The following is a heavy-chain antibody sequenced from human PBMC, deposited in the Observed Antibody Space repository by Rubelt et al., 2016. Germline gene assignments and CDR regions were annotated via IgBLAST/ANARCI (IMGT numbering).Heavy chain of an antibody. CDR2: INHSGGT. V-gene: IGHV4-34*01. J-gene: IGHJ3*02. D-gene: IGHD4-23*01. CDR3: ARGRKSGYSYAFDI. Sequence: QVQLQQWGAGLLKPSETLSLTCAVYGGSLSAYSWSWIRQPPGKGLEWLGEINHSGGTNYIPSLKSRVTTSVGTSKNQFSLKLSSVTAADTAVYYWARGRKSGYSYAFDIWGQGTMVTVSS. CDR1: GGSLSAYS.